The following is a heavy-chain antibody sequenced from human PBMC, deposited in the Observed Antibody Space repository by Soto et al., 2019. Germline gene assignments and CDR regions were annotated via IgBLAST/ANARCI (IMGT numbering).Heavy chain of an antibody. CDR1: GFIFSSSA. Sequence: QVQLVESGGGVVQPGRSLRLSCAASGFIFSSSAMHWVRQAPGRGPECVAFISFNGNNKYYADSVRGRFTISRDNPMNTLYLQMNSLRPEDTAVYYCAKDSSYYDSSGYYAFDNWGQGTLVTVSS. D-gene: IGHD3-22*01. CDR2: ISFNGNNK. V-gene: IGHV3-30*18. J-gene: IGHJ4*02. CDR3: AKDSSYYDSSGYYAFDN.